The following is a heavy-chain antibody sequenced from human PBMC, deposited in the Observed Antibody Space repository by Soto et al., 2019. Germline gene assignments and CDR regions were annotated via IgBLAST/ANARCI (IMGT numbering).Heavy chain of an antibody. V-gene: IGHV4-34*01. CDR2: INHSGST. J-gene: IGHJ4*02. Sequence: SETLSLTCAVYGGSFSRYYWSWIRQPPGKGLEWIGEINHSGSTNYNPSLRSRVTISADTSKNQFSLNLSSVTAADTAVYYCARGRAYDYVWGSYRYDLDYWGQGTLVTVSS. CDR1: GGSFSRYY. D-gene: IGHD3-16*02. CDR3: ARGRAYDYVWGSYRYDLDY.